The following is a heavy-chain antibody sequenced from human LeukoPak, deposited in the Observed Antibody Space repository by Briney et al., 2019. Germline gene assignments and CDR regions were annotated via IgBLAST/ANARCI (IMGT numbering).Heavy chain of an antibody. CDR1: GGTFSSYA. D-gene: IGHD1-26*01. CDR3: ASLGATRDLIGY. J-gene: IGHJ4*02. V-gene: IGHV1-69*13. Sequence: GASVKVSCKASGGTFSSYAISWVRQAPGQGLEWMGGIIPIFGTANYAQKFQGRVTITADESMSTAYMELSSLRSEDTAVYYCASLGATRDLIGYWGQGTLVTVS. CDR2: IIPIFGTA.